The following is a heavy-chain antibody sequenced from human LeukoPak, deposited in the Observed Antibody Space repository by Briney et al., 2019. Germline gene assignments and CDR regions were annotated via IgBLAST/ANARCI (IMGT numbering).Heavy chain of an antibody. Sequence: GRSLRLSCAASGFTFSSYGMHWVRQAPGKGLEWVAVIWYDGSNKYCADSVKGRFTISRDNSKNTLYLQMNSLRAEDTAVYYCAKQRQLCLDYWGQGTLVTVSS. D-gene: IGHD2-2*01. CDR3: AKQRQLCLDY. V-gene: IGHV3-33*06. CDR2: IWYDGSNK. J-gene: IGHJ4*02. CDR1: GFTFSSYG.